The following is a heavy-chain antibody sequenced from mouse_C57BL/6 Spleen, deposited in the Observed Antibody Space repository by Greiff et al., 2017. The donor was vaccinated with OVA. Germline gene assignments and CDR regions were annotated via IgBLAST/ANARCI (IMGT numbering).Heavy chain of an antibody. Sequence: EVQRVESGGDLVKPGGSLKLSCAASGFTFSSYGMSWVRQTPDKRLEWVATISSGGSYTYYPDSVKGRFTISRDNAKNTLYLQMSSLKSEDTAMYYCARHWDGYFDVWGTGTTVTVSS. CDR1: GFTFSSYG. V-gene: IGHV5-6*01. CDR3: ARHWDGYFDV. CDR2: ISSGGSYT. D-gene: IGHD4-1*01. J-gene: IGHJ1*03.